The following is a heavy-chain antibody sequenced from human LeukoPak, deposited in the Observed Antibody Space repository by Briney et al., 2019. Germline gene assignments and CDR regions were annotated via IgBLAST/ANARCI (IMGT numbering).Heavy chain of an antibody. Sequence: ASVKVSCTASGYTFTSYGIIWVRQAPGQGLEWMGWISAYNGNTDYSQNLQGRVTMTTDTSTNTAYMELRSLRSDDTAVYYCARDLTYWGQGTLVTVSS. V-gene: IGHV1-18*01. CDR3: ARDLTY. CDR2: ISAYNGNT. CDR1: GYTFTSYG. J-gene: IGHJ4*02.